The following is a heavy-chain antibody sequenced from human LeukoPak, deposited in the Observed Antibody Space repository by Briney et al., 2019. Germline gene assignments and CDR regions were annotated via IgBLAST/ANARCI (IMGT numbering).Heavy chain of an antibody. CDR1: GFTFSSYS. D-gene: IGHD2-2*01. Sequence: GGSLRLSCAASGFTFSSYSMNWVRQAPGKGLEWVSSISTSSSYIYYADSVKGRFTISRDNAKNSLYLQMNSLRAEDTAVYYCARALLCSSTSCRPGPLYYFDYWGQGTLVTVSS. J-gene: IGHJ4*02. CDR3: ARALLCSSTSCRPGPLYYFDY. CDR2: ISTSSSYI. V-gene: IGHV3-21*01.